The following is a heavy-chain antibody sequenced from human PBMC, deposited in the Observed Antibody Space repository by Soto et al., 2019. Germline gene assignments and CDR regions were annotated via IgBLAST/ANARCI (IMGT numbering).Heavy chain of an antibody. Sequence: EVQLVESGGGLVQPGGSLRLSCAASGFTFSSYSMNWVRQAPGKGLEWVSYISSSSSTIYYADSVKGRFTISRDNPKNSLYLQMNSLRAEDTAVYYCARDAYSSGWYETYYFDYWGQGTLVTVSS. CDR2: ISSSSSTI. CDR3: ARDAYSSGWYETYYFDY. D-gene: IGHD6-19*01. V-gene: IGHV3-48*01. J-gene: IGHJ4*02. CDR1: GFTFSSYS.